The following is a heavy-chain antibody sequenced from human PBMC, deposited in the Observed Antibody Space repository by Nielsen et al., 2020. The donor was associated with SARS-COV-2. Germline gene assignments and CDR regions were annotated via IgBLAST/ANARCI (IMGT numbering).Heavy chain of an antibody. D-gene: IGHD2-8*02. CDR3: ASSGHRPS. CDR2: IRYDGSNK. Sequence: GASLNISCAASGFTFSSYGMHWVRQAPGKGLEWVAFIRYDGSNKYSADSVKSRFTISRDNSKNTLYLQMNSLRAEDTAVYYCASSGHRPSWGQGTLVTVSS. V-gene: IGHV3-30*02. J-gene: IGHJ5*02. CDR1: GFTFSSYG.